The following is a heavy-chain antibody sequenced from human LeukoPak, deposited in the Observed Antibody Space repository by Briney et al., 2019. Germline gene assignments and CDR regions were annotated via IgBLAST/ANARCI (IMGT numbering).Heavy chain of an antibody. CDR2: ISAYNGNT. D-gene: IGHD6-13*01. CDR1: GYTFTSYG. Sequence: GASVKVSCKASGYTFTSYGINWVRQAPGQGLEWMGWISAYNGNTNYAQKLQGRVTMTTDTSTSTAYMELRSLRSDDTAVYYCARLARSWRDAYYFDYWGQGTLVTVSS. J-gene: IGHJ4*02. V-gene: IGHV1-18*01. CDR3: ARLARSWRDAYYFDY.